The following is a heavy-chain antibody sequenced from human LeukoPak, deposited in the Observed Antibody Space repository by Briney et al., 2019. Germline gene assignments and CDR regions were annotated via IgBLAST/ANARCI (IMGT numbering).Heavy chain of an antibody. CDR1: GYTFTGYY. D-gene: IGHD1-1*01. Sequence: ASVKVSCKASGYTFTGYYMHWVRQAPGQGLEWMGWINPNSGGTNYAQKFQGRVTMTRDTSISTAYMELSRLRSDDTAVYYCTRDWATGTSGFDPWGQGTLVTVSS. V-gene: IGHV1-2*02. J-gene: IGHJ5*02. CDR2: INPNSGGT. CDR3: TRDWATGTSGFDP.